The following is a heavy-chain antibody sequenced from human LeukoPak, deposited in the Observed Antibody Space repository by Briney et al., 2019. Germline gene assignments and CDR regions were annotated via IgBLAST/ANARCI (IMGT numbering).Heavy chain of an antibody. CDR1: GVSISSYY. CDR3: ARDLKAYDILTGYLPYYYGMDV. Sequence: SETLSLTCTVSGVSISSYYWSWIRQPPGKGLEWIGYIYYSGSTNYNPSLKSRVTISVDTSKNQFSLKLSSVTAADTAVYYCARDLKAYDILTGYLPYYYGMDVWGQGTTVTVSS. D-gene: IGHD3-9*01. CDR2: IYYSGST. V-gene: IGHV4-59*01. J-gene: IGHJ6*02.